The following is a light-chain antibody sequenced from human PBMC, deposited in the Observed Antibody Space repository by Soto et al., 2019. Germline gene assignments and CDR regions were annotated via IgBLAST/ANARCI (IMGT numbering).Light chain of an antibody. CDR1: SSNIGAGYD. Sequence: QSVLTQPPSVSGAPGQRVTISCTGSSSNIGAGYDVQWYQQLPGTAPKLLIYDNNKRPSGIPDRFSGSKSGASAILAITGLQTGDEADYYCATWDNSLNTEVIFGGGTQLTVL. V-gene: IGLV1-51*01. CDR2: DNN. J-gene: IGLJ2*01. CDR3: ATWDNSLNTEVI.